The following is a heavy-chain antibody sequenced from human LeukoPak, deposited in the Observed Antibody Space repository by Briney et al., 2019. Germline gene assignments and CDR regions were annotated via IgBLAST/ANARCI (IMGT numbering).Heavy chain of an antibody. CDR1: GFTLNKYW. D-gene: IGHD4-17*01. J-gene: IGHJ5*02. Sequence: PGGSLRLSCEASGFTLNKYWMHWVRQAPGKGLVWVSRITGDVNDIVYADSVKGRFTVSRDDAKNTLFLQMNSLRVEDTAIYYCARDAYTTTSNWLDPWGQGTLVTVSS. V-gene: IGHV3-74*01. CDR2: ITGDVNDI. CDR3: ARDAYTTTSNWLDP.